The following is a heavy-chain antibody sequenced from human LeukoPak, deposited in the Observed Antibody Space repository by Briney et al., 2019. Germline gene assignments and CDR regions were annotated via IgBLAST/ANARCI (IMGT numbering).Heavy chain of an antibody. CDR2: INPSGGST. V-gene: IGHV1-46*01. Sequence: GASVKVSCKASGYTLTSYYMHWVRQAPGQGLEWMGIINPSGGSTSYAQKFQGRVTMTRDMSTSTVYMELSSLRSEDTAVYYCARGRCSGGSCSDFDYWGQGTLVTVSS. J-gene: IGHJ4*02. CDR1: GYTLTSYY. CDR3: ARGRCSGGSCSDFDY. D-gene: IGHD2-15*01.